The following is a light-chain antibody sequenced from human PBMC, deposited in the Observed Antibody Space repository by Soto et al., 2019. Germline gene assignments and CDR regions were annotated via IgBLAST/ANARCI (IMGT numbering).Light chain of an antibody. V-gene: IGKV3-11*01. CDR1: QSISNF. Sequence: EIILTQSPVTLSVSPGERATLSCRASQSISNFLAWYQQKPGQAPRLLIYNTSNTATGIPDRFSGSGSGTDYTLTISSLEPEDFAVYYCQQRITFGQGTRLEIK. CDR3: QQRIT. J-gene: IGKJ5*01. CDR2: NTS.